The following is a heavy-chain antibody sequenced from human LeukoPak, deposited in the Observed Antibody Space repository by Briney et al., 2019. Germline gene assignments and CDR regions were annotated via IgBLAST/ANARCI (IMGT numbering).Heavy chain of an antibody. CDR1: GFTFSSYA. V-gene: IGHV3-30*01. CDR3: ARWVDYYDSSGTDY. J-gene: IGHJ4*02. D-gene: IGHD3-22*01. CDR2: ISYDGSNK. Sequence: GGSLRLSCAASGFTFSSYAMHWVRQVPGKGLEWVAVISYDGSNKYYADSVKGRFTISRDNSKNTLYLQMNSLRAEDTAVYYCARWVDYYDSSGTDYWGQGTLVTVSS.